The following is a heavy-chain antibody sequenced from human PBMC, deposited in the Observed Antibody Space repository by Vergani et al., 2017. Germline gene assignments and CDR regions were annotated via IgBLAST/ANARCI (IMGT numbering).Heavy chain of an antibody. Sequence: QVQLVQSGAEVKKPGSSVKVSCKASGGTFSSYAISWVRQAPGQGLEWMGGIIPIFGTANYAQKFQGRVTITADESTSTAYMELSSLRSEDTAVYYCARARYYYDSSGYYLGSNYYYYYMDVWGKGTTVTVSS. CDR1: GGTFSSYA. V-gene: IGHV1-69*01. J-gene: IGHJ6*03. CDR2: IIPIFGTA. D-gene: IGHD3-22*01. CDR3: ARARYYYDSSGYYLGSNYYYYYMDV.